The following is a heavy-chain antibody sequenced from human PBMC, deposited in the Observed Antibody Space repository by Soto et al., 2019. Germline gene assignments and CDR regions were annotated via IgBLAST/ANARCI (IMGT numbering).Heavy chain of an antibody. CDR3: ARRSTSCCQNLDY. Sequence: GGSLRLSCAASGFSFSSYAMNWVRQAPGKGLEWVAAISGTGGDTYYAESVKGRFTVSRDNSKNTLYLQMSSLRADDTAVYYCARRSTSCCQNLDYWGQGTLVTVSS. J-gene: IGHJ4*02. CDR2: ISGTGGDT. V-gene: IGHV3-23*01. CDR1: GFSFSSYA. D-gene: IGHD2-2*01.